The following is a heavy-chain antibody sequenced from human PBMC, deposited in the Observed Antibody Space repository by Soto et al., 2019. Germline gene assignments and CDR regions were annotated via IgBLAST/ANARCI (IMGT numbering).Heavy chain of an antibody. J-gene: IGHJ3*02. CDR1: GFTFSDYY. D-gene: IGHD5-12*01. Sequence: GGSLRLSCAASGFTFSDYYMSWIRQAPGKGLEWVSYISSSGSTIYYADSVKGRFTISRDNAKNSLYLQMNSLRAEDTAVYYCASQYSGYVLDAFDIWGQGTMVTVSS. CDR2: ISSSGSTI. V-gene: IGHV3-11*01. CDR3: ASQYSGYVLDAFDI.